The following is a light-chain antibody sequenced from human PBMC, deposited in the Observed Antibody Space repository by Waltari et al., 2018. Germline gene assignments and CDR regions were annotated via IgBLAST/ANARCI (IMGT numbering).Light chain of an antibody. V-gene: IGKV1-5*03. CDR3: QQYKSYPYT. J-gene: IGKJ2*01. CDR1: QDITTS. Sequence: DIQMTQSPSTLSASVGDRVPITCRASQDITTSLAWYQQKPGKAPNVLIYRTSNLKSGVSSRFSGSGSGTEFTLTINSLQPDDFATYYCQQYKSYPYTFGQGSKLEIK. CDR2: RTS.